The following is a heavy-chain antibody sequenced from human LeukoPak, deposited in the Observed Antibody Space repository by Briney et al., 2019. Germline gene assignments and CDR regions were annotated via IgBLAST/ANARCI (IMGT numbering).Heavy chain of an antibody. CDR2: IGGSGTRT. CDR3: AKDSHWILFDD. V-gene: IGHV3-23*01. J-gene: IGHJ4*02. D-gene: IGHD2-2*03. CDR1: GFTFTTYR. Sequence: GGSLRLSCSTSGFTFTTYRMNWVRQAQGKGLEWVSGIGGSGTRTYYADSVKGRFTISRDNSKNTLYLQMNSLRDEDTAVYYCAKDSHWILFDDWGQGTLVTVSS.